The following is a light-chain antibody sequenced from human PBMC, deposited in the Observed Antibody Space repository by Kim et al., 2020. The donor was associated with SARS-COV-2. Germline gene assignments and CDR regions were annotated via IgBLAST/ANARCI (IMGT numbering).Light chain of an antibody. CDR3: QQYNRWPLT. J-gene: IGKJ4*01. Sequence: EIVMTQSAATLSVSPGERATLSCRANQSITSDLAWYQHKPGQAPRLLMYDTSTRATGIPARFSGSGSGTEFTLTISSLQSEDFAVYYCQQYNRWPLTFGGGTKLEI. V-gene: IGKV3-15*01. CDR2: DTS. CDR1: QSITSD.